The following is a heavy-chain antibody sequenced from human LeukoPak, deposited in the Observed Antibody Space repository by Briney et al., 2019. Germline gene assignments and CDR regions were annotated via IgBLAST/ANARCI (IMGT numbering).Heavy chain of an antibody. CDR1: GYSFTSYW. CDR2: IYPGDSDT. Sequence: GESLKISCKGPGYSFTSYWIGWVRQTPGKGLEWMGIIYPGDSDTRYSPSFQGQVTISADKSISTAYLQRSSLKASDTAMYYCARLEDGLGYCSSTSCYTLVYWGQGTLVTVSS. CDR3: ARLEDGLGYCSSTSCYTLVY. J-gene: IGHJ4*02. V-gene: IGHV5-51*01. D-gene: IGHD2-2*02.